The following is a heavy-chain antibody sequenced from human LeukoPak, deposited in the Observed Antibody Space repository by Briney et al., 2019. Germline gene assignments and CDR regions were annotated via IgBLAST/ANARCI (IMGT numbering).Heavy chain of an antibody. Sequence: SETLSLTCAVSGGSITSSNWWTWVRQPPGKGLEWIGEIYHSGSTNYNPSLKSRVTLSVDTSKNHISLKVSSVTAADTAVYYCARVGPDSSSWHYWGQGTLVTVSS. J-gene: IGHJ4*02. D-gene: IGHD6-13*01. V-gene: IGHV4-4*02. CDR3: ARVGPDSSSWHY. CDR1: GGSITSSNW. CDR2: IYHSGST.